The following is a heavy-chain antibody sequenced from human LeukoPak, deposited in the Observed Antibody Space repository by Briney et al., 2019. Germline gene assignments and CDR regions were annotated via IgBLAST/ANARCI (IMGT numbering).Heavy chain of an antibody. V-gene: IGHV2-5*02. CDR2: IFWDDDK. CDR1: GFSLSTRGVG. J-gene: IGHJ4*02. Sequence: SGPTLVNPTQTLTLTCTFSGFSLSTRGVGVGWIRQPPGKALEGLAPIFWDDDKRYSPSLKSRLTISRDTSKNQVVLTMTNLDPVDTATYYCTHTHYDFLTACYSYFDSWGQGTLVTVSS. CDR3: THTHYDFLTACYSYFDS. D-gene: IGHD3-9*01.